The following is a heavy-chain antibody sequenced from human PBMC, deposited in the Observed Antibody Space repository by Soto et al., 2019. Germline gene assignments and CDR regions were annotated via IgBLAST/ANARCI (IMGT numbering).Heavy chain of an antibody. CDR2: IYYSGST. J-gene: IGHJ4*02. D-gene: IGHD3-22*01. CDR3: ARHDRHVFDY. Sequence: TSETLSLTCTVSGGSISSSSYYWGWIRQPPGKGLEWIGSIYYSGSTYYNPSLKSRVTISVDTSKNQFSLKLSSVTAADTAVYYCARHDRHVFDYWGQGTLVTVSS. CDR1: GGSISSSSYY. V-gene: IGHV4-39*01.